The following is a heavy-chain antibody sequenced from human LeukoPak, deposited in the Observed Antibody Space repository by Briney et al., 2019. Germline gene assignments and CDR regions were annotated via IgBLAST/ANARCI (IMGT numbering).Heavy chain of an antibody. CDR1: GGSISSYY. CDR2: IYISGST. V-gene: IGHV4-4*07. CDR3: ARDVTMIVGDYFDY. J-gene: IGHJ4*02. Sequence: SETLSLTCTVSGGSISSYYWSWIRQPAGKGLEWIGRIYISGSTNYNPSLKSRVTMSVDTSKNQFSLKLSSVTAADTAVYYCARDVTMIVGDYFDYWGQGTLVTVSS. D-gene: IGHD3-22*01.